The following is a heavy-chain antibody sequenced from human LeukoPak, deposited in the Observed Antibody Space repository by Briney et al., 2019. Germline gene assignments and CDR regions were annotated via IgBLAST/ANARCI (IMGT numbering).Heavy chain of an antibody. V-gene: IGHV4-59*01. CDR2: MYYSGST. CDR3: AKDICEYYDSSGQGGS. D-gene: IGHD3-22*01. Sequence: SETLSLTCTVSGGSISSYYWSWIRQPPGKGLEWIGYMYYSGSTNFNPSLKSRVTISVDTSKNQFSLKLSSVTAADTAVYYCAKDICEYYDSSGQGGSWGQGTLVTVSS. J-gene: IGHJ5*02. CDR1: GGSISSYY.